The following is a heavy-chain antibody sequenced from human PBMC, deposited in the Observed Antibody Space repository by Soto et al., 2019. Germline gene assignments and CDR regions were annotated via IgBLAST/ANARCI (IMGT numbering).Heavy chain of an antibody. J-gene: IGHJ4*01. CDR1: GGSTGNYY. CDR3: AREWPAFHY. Sequence: SETLSLTCIVSGGSTGNYYWSWIRQPPGKGLEWIGYIHYTGTTRYNPSLKSRVTTSVDVSENQLSLKLTSVTAADTAVYYCAREWPAFHYWGPGILVTISP. CDR2: IHYTGTT. D-gene: IGHD5-12*01. V-gene: IGHV4-59*01.